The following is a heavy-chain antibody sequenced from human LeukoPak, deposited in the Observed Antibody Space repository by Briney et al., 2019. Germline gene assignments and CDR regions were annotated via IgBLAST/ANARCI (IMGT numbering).Heavy chain of an antibody. CDR2: ISHSGTT. D-gene: IGHD5-24*01. CDR1: GGSFSGYY. J-gene: IGHJ4*02. V-gene: IGHV4-34*01. Sequence: NPSETLSLTCAVYGGSFSGYYWSWIRQPPGKGLEWIGEISHSGTTNHNPSLKSRVTISVDTSKNEVSLKLSSVSAADTAVYYCASVELATTNFGYWGQGSLVTVSS. CDR3: ASVELATTNFGY.